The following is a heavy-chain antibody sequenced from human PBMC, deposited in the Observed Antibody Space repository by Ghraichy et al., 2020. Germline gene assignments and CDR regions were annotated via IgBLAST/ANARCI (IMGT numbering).Heavy chain of an antibody. CDR3: TKQDAISHYSMGV. J-gene: IGHJ6*02. CDR2: IYNTGMT. CDR1: GGSVRDTGYY. Sequence: SETLSLTCTVSGGSVRDTGYYWAWVRQPPGKTLDWIGSIYNTGMTYYNPSLKSRVSISIDTSSNQFSLRLTSVTAADTALYYCTKQDAISHYSMGVWGQGTTVTVSS. D-gene: IGHD2-21*01. V-gene: IGHV4-39*01.